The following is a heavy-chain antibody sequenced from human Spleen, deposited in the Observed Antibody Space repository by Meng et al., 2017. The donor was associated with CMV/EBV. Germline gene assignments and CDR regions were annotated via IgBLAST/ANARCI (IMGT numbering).Heavy chain of an antibody. CDR3: ARPYCNTTTCYHFDL. J-gene: IGHJ4*02. CDR2: IYPGDSDT. Sequence: SGFRFTRFWIGWVRQMPGKGLEWMGIIYPGDSDTRYNPSFQGQVTISADKSISTAYLQWSSLKASDTAMYYCARPYCNTTTCYHFDLWGQGTLVTVSS. D-gene: IGHD2-2*01. CDR1: GFRFTRFW. V-gene: IGHV5-51*01.